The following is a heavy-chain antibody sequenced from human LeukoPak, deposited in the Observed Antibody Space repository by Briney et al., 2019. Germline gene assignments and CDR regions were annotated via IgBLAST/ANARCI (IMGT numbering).Heavy chain of an antibody. Sequence: PGGSLRLSCAASGFTFSSYAMSWVRQAPGKGLEWVSAISGSGGSTYYADSVKGRFTISRDNSKNTLYLQMNSLRAEDTAVYYCTTEVLYGVTIPVAAFDYWGQGTLVTVSS. CDR3: TTEVLYGVTIPVAAFDY. CDR2: ISGSGGST. J-gene: IGHJ4*02. V-gene: IGHV3-23*01. D-gene: IGHD6-19*01. CDR1: GFTFSSYA.